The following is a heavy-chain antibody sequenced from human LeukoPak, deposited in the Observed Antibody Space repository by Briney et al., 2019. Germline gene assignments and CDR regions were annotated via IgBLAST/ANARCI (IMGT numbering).Heavy chain of an antibody. J-gene: IGHJ4*02. CDR3: AKKMTITGWLYYFDY. V-gene: IGHV3-23*01. CDR1: GFTFSSYA. D-gene: IGHD5-24*01. CDR2: ISDSGDST. Sequence: GGSLRLSCAVSGFTFSSYAMSWVRQTPGRGLEWVSAISDSGDSTYYADSVKGRFTVSRDNSKNTLYLQMNSLRAEDTAVYYCAKKMTITGWLYYFDYWGQGTLVTVSS.